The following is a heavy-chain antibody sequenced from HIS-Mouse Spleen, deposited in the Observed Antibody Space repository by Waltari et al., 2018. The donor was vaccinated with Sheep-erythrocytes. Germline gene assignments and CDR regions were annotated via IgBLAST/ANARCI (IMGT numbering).Heavy chain of an antibody. J-gene: IGHJ4*02. D-gene: IGHD6-6*01. Sequence: QLQLQESGPGLVKPSETLSLTCTVSGGSISSSSYYWGWIRQPPGKGLEWIGSIYYSGGTSSNPSLKSRVTISVDPSKNQFSLKLSSVTAADTAVYYCARVSVAARFDYWGQGTLVTVSS. V-gene: IGHV4-39*07. CDR3: ARVSVAARFDY. CDR2: IYYSGGT. CDR1: GGSISSSSYY.